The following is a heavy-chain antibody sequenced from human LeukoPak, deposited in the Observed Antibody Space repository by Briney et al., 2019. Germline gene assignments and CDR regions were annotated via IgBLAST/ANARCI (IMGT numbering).Heavy chain of an antibody. Sequence: ETLSLTCTVSGGSVSSNYMSWVRQAPGKGLEWVSVIYSGGSTYYADSGKGRFTISRDNSKNTLYLQMNSLRAEDTAVYYCARSRYYYYGMDVWGQGTTVTVSS. CDR1: GGSVSSNY. CDR2: IYSGGST. J-gene: IGHJ6*02. CDR3: ARSRYYYYGMDV. V-gene: IGHV3-66*01.